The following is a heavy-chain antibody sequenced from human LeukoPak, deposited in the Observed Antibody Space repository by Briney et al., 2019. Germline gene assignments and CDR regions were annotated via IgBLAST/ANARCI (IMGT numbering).Heavy chain of an antibody. V-gene: IGHV3-23*01. CDR1: GFTFSSYA. J-gene: IGHJ4*02. CDR3: AKAPSCYYYTFDY. Sequence: SGASLRLSCAASGFTFSSYAMSWVRQAPGKGLEWVLAVSGSGGSTYYADSVKGRFTISRDNSKNTLYLQMNSLRAEDTAVYYCAKAPSCYYYTFDYWGQGTLVTVSS. CDR2: VSGSGGST. D-gene: IGHD3-22*01.